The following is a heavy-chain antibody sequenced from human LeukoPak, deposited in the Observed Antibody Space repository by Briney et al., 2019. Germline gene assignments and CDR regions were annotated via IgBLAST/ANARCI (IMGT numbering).Heavy chain of an antibody. D-gene: IGHD3-10*01. CDR1: GGTFSSYA. Sequence: GASVKVSCKASGGTFSSYAISWVRQAPGQGLEWMGRIIPILGIANYAQKFQGRVTITADKSTSTAYMELSSLRSEDTAVYYCASPRNYYGSGSYYAFDIWGQGTMVTVSS. V-gene: IGHV1-69*04. CDR2: IIPILGIA. CDR3: ASPRNYYGSGSYYAFDI. J-gene: IGHJ3*02.